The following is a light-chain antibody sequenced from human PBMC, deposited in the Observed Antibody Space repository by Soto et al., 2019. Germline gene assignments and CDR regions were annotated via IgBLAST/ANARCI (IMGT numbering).Light chain of an antibody. CDR2: DAS. CDR3: QRYDNLPIT. V-gene: IGKV1-33*01. J-gene: IGKJ5*01. CDR1: QVISNY. Sequence: DIQMTQSPSSLSASVGDRVTITCQASQVISNYLNWYQQKPGKAPKLLIYDASNLETGVPSKFSGSGSGTDFTFTISSLQPEDIATYYCQRYDNLPITFGQGTRLEIK.